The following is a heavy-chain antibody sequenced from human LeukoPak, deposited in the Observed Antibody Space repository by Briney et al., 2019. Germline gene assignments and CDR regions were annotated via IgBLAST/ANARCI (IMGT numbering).Heavy chain of an antibody. CDR2: IYSSGST. V-gene: IGHV4-4*02. D-gene: IGHD2-2*01. J-gene: IGHJ6*03. Sequence: GSLRLSCAASGFTFSNAWMSWVRQAPGKGLEWIGNIYSSGSTFYHPSLKSRVTISVDTSNNQFSLKLRSVTAADTGVYYCARETSQVSTYYYYYYTDVWGKGITVTVSS. CDR1: GFTFSNAW. CDR3: ARETSQVSTYYYYYYTDV.